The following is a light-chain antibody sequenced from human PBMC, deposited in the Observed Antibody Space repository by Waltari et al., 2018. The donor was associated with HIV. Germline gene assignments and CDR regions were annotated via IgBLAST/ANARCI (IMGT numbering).Light chain of an antibody. CDR3: NCRGNSGDQVL. J-gene: IGLJ2*01. Sequence: SSELTQDPAVSVAVGQTVMITCRGDSLRKNYASWYQQRPGQAPRLVFYGRDSRPSGIPDRCSGSSSGDTASLTITGTQAEDEGDYYCNCRGNSGDQVLFGGGTRVTVL. V-gene: IGLV3-19*01. CDR2: GRD. CDR1: SLRKNY.